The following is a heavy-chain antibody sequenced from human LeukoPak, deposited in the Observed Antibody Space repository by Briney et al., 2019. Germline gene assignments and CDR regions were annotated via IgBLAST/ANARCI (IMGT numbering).Heavy chain of an antibody. Sequence: SETLSLTCTVSGGSISSYYWSWIRQPPGKGLEWIGYIYYSGSTNYNPSLKSRVTISVDTSKNQFSLKLSSVTAADTAVYYCASLQQLSNFDYWGQGTLVTVSS. J-gene: IGHJ4*02. CDR1: GGSISSYY. D-gene: IGHD3-16*02. V-gene: IGHV4-59*08. CDR2: IYYSGST. CDR3: ASLQQLSNFDY.